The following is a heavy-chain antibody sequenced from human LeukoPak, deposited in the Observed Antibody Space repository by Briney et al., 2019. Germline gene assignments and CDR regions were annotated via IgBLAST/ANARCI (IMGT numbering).Heavy chain of an antibody. V-gene: IGHV3-30-3*01. CDR3: ARSSSSNAFDI. J-gene: IGHJ3*02. CDR2: ISYDGSNK. D-gene: IGHD6-6*01. CDR1: GFTFSSYA. Sequence: GGSLRLSCAASGFTFSSYAMSWVRQAPGKGLEWVAVISYDGSNKYYADSVKGRFTISRDNSKNTLYLQMNSLRAEDTAVYYCARSSSSNAFDIWGQGTMVTVSS.